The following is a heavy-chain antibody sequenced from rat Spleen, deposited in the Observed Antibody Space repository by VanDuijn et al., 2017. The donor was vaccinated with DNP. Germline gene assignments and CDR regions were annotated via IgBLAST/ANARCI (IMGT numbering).Heavy chain of an antibody. CDR3: ARPLYYYSDQGFAY. Sequence: EVQLVESGGGLVRPGRSLKLSCVASGFTFSKYGMAWVRQAPTKGLEWVASISTSGEYAHYRDSVKGRFTISRDNAESTLYLQMDSLRSEDTATYYCARPLYYYSDQGFAYWGQGTLATVSS. V-gene: IGHV5S13*01. J-gene: IGHJ3*01. D-gene: IGHD1-1*01. CDR1: GFTFSKYG. CDR2: ISTSGEYA.